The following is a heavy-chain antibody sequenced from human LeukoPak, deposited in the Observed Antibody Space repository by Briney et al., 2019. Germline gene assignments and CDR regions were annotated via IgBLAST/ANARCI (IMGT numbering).Heavy chain of an antibody. J-gene: IGHJ5*02. CDR2: IYTSRST. CDR3: ARGVVGRDGYNWHNWFDP. CDR1: GGSISSGGYY. D-gene: IGHD5-24*01. V-gene: IGHV4-61*02. Sequence: SETLTLTCTVSGGSISSGGYYWSWIRPPAGKGLEWIGRIYTSRSTNYNPSLNSRVTISVDTSKNAFSLKRSSVTAADTAVYCCARGVVGRDGYNWHNWFDPWGQGTLVTVSS.